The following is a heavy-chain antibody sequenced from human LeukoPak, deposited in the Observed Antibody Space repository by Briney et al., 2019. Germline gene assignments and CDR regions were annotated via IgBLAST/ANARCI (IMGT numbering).Heavy chain of an antibody. CDR3: ARWVGYSDY. D-gene: IGHD3-22*01. CDR1: GGSFSGYY. V-gene: IGHV4-34*01. CDR2: IKHSGST. J-gene: IGHJ4*02. Sequence: SETLSLTCAVYGGSFSGYYWSWIRQPPGKGLEWIGEIKHSGSTNYSPSLKSRVTISVDTSKNQFSLKLSSVTAADTAVYYCARWVGYSDYWGQGTLVTVSS.